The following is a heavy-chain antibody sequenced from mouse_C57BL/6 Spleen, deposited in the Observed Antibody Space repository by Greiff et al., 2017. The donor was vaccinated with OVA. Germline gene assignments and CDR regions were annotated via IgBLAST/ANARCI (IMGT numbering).Heavy chain of an antibody. CDR1: GYTFTSYD. CDR3: ARDSNYGRGAMDY. D-gene: IGHD2-5*01. V-gene: IGHV1-85*01. CDR2: IYPRDGST. J-gene: IGHJ4*01. Sequence: VKLVESGPELVKPGASVKLSCKASGYTFTSYDINWVKQRPGQGLEWIGWIYPRDGSTKYNEKFKGKATLTVDTSSSTAYMELHSLTSEDSAVYFCARDSNYGRGAMDYWGQGTSVTVSS.